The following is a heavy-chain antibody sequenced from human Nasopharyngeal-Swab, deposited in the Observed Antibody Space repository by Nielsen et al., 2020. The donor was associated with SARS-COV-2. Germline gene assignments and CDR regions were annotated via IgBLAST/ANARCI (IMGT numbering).Heavy chain of an antibody. V-gene: IGHV5-51*01. CDR3: ARPMRPMGHYYFGMDV. CDR1: GYSFTTYW. CDR2: IYPGDSNT. Sequence: GESLNIYCQGSGYSFTTYWLGRVRPMPGKGLEWMGIIYPGDSNTRYSPSFQGQVTISVDKYSSTAYLQWSSLMASDTAIYYCARPMRPMGHYYFGMDVWGQGTTVTVSS. D-gene: IGHD1-26*01. J-gene: IGHJ6*02.